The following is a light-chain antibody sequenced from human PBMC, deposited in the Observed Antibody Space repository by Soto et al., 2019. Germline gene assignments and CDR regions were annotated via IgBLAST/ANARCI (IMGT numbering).Light chain of an antibody. CDR2: EAA. J-gene: IGLJ2*01. Sequence: QSALTQPASVSGSPGQSITISCTGTSDDIGANNYVSWYQHDPGKAPKILIYEAANRPSGISHRFSGSKSGNTASLTISGLQAEDEADSFCTSYTSAHTLVFGGGTNLTVL. CDR1: SDDIGANNY. CDR3: TSYTSAHTLV. V-gene: IGLV2-14*01.